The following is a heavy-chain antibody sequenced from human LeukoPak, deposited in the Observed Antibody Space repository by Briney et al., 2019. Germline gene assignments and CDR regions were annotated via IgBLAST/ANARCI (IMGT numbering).Heavy chain of an antibody. CDR2: ISYEGSDK. Sequence: GGSLRLSCVDSGFTFSNHAMHWVRQAPDKGLEWVAVISYEGSDKHYTDSVKGRFTISRDNSKKTLYLQMNSLRTEDTALYYCTGEGSGRLIDYWGQGTLVTVSS. D-gene: IGHD3-22*01. CDR1: GFTFSNHA. J-gene: IGHJ4*02. CDR3: TGEGSGRLIDY. V-gene: IGHV3-30-3*01.